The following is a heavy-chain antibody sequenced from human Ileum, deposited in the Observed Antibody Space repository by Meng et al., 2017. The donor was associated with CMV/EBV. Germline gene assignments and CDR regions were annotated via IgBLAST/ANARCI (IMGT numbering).Heavy chain of an antibody. D-gene: IGHD2-2*01. V-gene: IGHV4-30-4*08. J-gene: IGHJ5*02. CDR3: ARVSASSCSFDP. CDR2: IYNSGST. Sequence: TGCVRSISSGDDYGSWSGQPQEKGLEWMGYIYNSGSTYYNPSLKSRVTISVDTSKNQFSLKLSSVTAADTAVYYCARVSASSCSFDPWGQGTLVTVSS. CDR1: VRSISSGDDY.